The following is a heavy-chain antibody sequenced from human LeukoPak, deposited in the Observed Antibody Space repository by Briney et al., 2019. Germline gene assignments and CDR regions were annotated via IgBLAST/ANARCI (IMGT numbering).Heavy chain of an antibody. CDR1: GFTFSSYA. D-gene: IGHD1-26*01. CDR3: TRARTRPWYSGSYSAFDI. J-gene: IGHJ3*02. Sequence: SGGSLRLSCAASGFTFSSYAMSWFRQAPGKGLEWVGFIRSKAYGGTTEYAASVKGRFTISRDDSKSIAYLQMNSLKTEDTAVYYCTRARTRPWYSGSYSAFDIWGQGTMVTVSS. V-gene: IGHV3-49*03. CDR2: IRSKAYGGTT.